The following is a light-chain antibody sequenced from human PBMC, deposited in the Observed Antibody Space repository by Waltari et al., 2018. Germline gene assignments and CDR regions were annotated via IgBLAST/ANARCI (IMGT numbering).Light chain of an antibody. J-gene: IGKJ1*01. CDR1: QSISNW. V-gene: IGKV1-5*03. CDR3: QQYNIYSWT. Sequence: DIQMTQSPSTLSASVGDRVTITCRASQSISNWLAWYQQKPGKAPKLLIYKASSLESGGPSRFSGSGSGTEFTLTISSLQPDDFATYYCQQYNIYSWTFGQGTKVEVK. CDR2: KAS.